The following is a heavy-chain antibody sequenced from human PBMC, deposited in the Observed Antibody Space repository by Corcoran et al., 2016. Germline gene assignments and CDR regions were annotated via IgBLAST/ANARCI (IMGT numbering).Heavy chain of an antibody. J-gene: IGHJ4*02. CDR1: GFTFSSYW. CDR3: ARNYYDSSGYSYFDY. CDR2: IKQDGSEK. D-gene: IGHD3-22*01. V-gene: IGHV3-7*03. Sequence: EVQLVESGGGLVQPGGSLRLSCAASGFTFSSYWMSWVRQAPGKGLEWVANIKQDGSEKYYVDSVKGRFTISRDNAKNSLYLQMNSLRAEDTAVYYCARNYYDSSGYSYFDYWGQGTLVTVSS.